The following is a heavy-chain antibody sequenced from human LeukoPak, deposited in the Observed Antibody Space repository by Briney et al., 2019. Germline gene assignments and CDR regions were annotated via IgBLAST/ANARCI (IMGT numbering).Heavy chain of an antibody. D-gene: IGHD2-2*01. CDR1: GFTFSSYS. CDR2: IRSSSSTI. Sequence: GGSLRLSCAASGFTFSSYSMNWVRQTPGKGLEWISYIRSSSSTIYYADSVKGRFAISRDNAKNSLYLQMDSLRAEDTAVYYCATGMWGYCSATSCPLDFWGQGTLVTVPS. CDR3: ATGMWGYCSATSCPLDF. V-gene: IGHV3-48*01. J-gene: IGHJ4*02.